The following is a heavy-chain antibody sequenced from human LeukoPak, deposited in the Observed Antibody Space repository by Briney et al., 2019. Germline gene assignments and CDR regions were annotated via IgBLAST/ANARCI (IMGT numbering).Heavy chain of an antibody. J-gene: IGHJ4*02. CDR2: FYYSGIT. V-gene: IGHV4-39*01. CDR3: ARLGGWYFDH. D-gene: IGHD6-19*01. CDR1: GGSISTSSYY. Sequence: PSETLSLTCGVSGGSISTSSYYWGWIRQPPGKGLEWIGSFYYSGITYYNPSLKSRVTISEDTSKNQFSLKLSSVTAADTAVYYCARLGGWYFDHWGQGTLVTVSS.